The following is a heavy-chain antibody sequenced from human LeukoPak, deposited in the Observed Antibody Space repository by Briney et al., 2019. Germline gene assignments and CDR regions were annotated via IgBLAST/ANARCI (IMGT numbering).Heavy chain of an antibody. CDR3: ARAKWFGELLWFDY. D-gene: IGHD3-10*01. V-gene: IGHV4-39*07. CDR2: IYYSGST. CDR1: GGSISSSSYY. Sequence: PSETLSLTCTVSGGSISSSSYYWGWIRQPPGKGLEWIGSIYYSGSTYYNPSLKSRVTISVDTSKNQFSLKLSSVTAADTAVYYCARAKWFGELLWFDYWGQGTLVTVSS. J-gene: IGHJ4*02.